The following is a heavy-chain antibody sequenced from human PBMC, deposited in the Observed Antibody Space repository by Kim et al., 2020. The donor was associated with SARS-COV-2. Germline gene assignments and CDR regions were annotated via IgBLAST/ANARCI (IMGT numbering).Heavy chain of an antibody. V-gene: IGHV4-4*07. CDR1: GGSISSYY. D-gene: IGHD6-13*01. CDR3: ARDLPDSSSWTRYYYYGMDV. Sequence: SETLSLTCTVSGGSISSYYWSWIRQPAGKGLEWIGRIYTSGSTNYNPSLKSRVTMSVDTSKNQFSLKLSSVTAADTAVYYCARDLPDSSSWTRYYYYGMDVWGQGTTVTVSS. CDR2: IYTSGST. J-gene: IGHJ6*02.